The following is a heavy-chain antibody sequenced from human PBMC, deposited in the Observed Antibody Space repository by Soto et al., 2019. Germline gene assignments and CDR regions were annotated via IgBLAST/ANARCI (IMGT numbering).Heavy chain of an antibody. J-gene: IGHJ4*02. CDR3: GRCSSTSCHLGADF. V-gene: IGHV3-30-3*01. D-gene: IGHD2-2*01. CDR2: ISFDGNNK. CDR1: GFTFSSYA. Sequence: ESGGGVVQPGRSLRLSCAASGFTFSSYALHWVRQAPGRGLEWVALISFDGNNKYYANSVKGRFTISRDNSKNTLYLQMNSLRAEDTAVYYCGRCSSTSCHLGADFWGQGTLVTVSS.